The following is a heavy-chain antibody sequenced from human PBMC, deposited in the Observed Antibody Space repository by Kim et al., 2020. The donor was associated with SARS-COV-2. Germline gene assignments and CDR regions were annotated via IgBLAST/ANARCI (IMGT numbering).Heavy chain of an antibody. Sequence: GGSLRLSCAASGFTFTSFAMSWVRQAPGKGLEWVSSISGSGATTDYADSVKGRFTVSRDNSKMYLQMNSQRAEDTAVYYCAKGINYYYGSGNYHKSYYYGMDVWGQGTTVTVSS. V-gene: IGHV3-23*01. J-gene: IGHJ6*02. CDR2: ISGSGATT. D-gene: IGHD3-10*01. CDR1: GFTFTSFA. CDR3: AKGINYYYGSGNYHKSYYYGMDV.